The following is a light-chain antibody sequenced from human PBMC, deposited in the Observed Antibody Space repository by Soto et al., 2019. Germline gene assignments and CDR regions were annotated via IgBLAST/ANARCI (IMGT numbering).Light chain of an antibody. J-gene: IGLJ2*01. CDR2: DVT. CDR3: SSYTTTRTQL. Sequence: QPVLTQPASVSGSPGQSITISCTGTGSDVGAYNYVSWYQQHPGKAPELLIYDVTNRPSGVSNRFSGSKSGNTASLTISGLRAEDEADYYCSSYTTTRTQLFGGGTKLTVL. V-gene: IGLV2-14*03. CDR1: GSDVGAYNY.